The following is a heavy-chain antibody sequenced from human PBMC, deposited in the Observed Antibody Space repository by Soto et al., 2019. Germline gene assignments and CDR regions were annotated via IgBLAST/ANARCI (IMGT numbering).Heavy chain of an antibody. CDR3: ARELGGGGNWFDP. V-gene: IGHV4-59*01. CDR1: GGSISSYY. D-gene: IGHD3-10*01. J-gene: IGHJ5*02. Sequence: SETLSLTCTVSGGSISSYYWSWIRQPPGKGLEWIGYIYYSGSTNYNPSLKSRVTISVDTSKNQFSLKLSSVTAADTAVYYCARELGGGGNWFDPWGQGXLVTVSS. CDR2: IYYSGST.